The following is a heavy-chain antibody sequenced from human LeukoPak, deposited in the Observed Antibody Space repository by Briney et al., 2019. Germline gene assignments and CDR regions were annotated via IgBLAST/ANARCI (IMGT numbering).Heavy chain of an antibody. Sequence: PSETLSLTCAVYGGSFSGYYWSWIRQPPGKGLEWIGEINHSGSTNYNPSLKSRVTISVDTSKNQFSLKLSSVTAADTAVYYCARVRQPGGGTTPPYSGSYTWFDPWGQGTLVTVSS. CDR2: INHSGST. CDR1: GGSFSGYY. V-gene: IGHV4-34*01. J-gene: IGHJ5*02. D-gene: IGHD1-26*01. CDR3: ARVRQPGGGTTPPYSGSYTWFDP.